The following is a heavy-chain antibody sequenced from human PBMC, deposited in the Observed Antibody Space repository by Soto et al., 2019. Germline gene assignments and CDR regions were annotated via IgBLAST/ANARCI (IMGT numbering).Heavy chain of an antibody. Sequence: SETLSLTCTVSVCSISSCVYYWSSIWQHEGKRLECIEYIYYNGSTYNNPSRKSRVTISVDTSKNQFSLKLSSVTAADKAVYYCARGVPYSSSRIMDYWGQGTLVTVSS. D-gene: IGHD6-13*01. CDR3: ARGVPYSSSRIMDY. CDR1: VCSISSCVYY. V-gene: IGHV4-31*03. CDR2: IYYNGST. J-gene: IGHJ4*02.